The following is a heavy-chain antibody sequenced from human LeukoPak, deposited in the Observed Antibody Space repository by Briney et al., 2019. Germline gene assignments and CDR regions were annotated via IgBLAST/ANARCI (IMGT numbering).Heavy chain of an antibody. V-gene: IGHV4-34*01. CDR2: INHSGST. CDR3: ARRKRVVVITTGWFDP. J-gene: IGHJ5*02. CDR1: GGSFSGYY. D-gene: IGHD3-22*01. Sequence: PSETLSLTCAVYGGSFSGYYWSWIRQPPGKGLEWIGEINHSGSTNYNPSLKSRVTISVDTSKNQFSLKLSSVTAADTAVYYCARRKRVVVITTGWFDPWGQGTLVTVSS.